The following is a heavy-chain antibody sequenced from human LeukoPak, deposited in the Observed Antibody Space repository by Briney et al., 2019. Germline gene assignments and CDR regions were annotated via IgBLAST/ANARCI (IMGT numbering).Heavy chain of an antibody. Sequence: GGPLRLSCAASGFTFRTFAMSWVRQAPGKGLEWVSGFSDNSGSTYYADSVKGRFTISRDNSKDTLYLQMDGLRAEDTAIYYCAKVYTTGWSYFDYWGQGILVTVSS. D-gene: IGHD6-19*01. CDR3: AKVYTTGWSYFDY. CDR2: FSDNSGST. J-gene: IGHJ4*02. CDR1: GFTFRTFA. V-gene: IGHV3-23*01.